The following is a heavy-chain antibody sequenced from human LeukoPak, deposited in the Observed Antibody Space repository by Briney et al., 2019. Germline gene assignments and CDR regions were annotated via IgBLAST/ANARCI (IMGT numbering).Heavy chain of an antibody. D-gene: IGHD3-16*02. J-gene: IGHJ4*02. CDR2: IKQDRSEK. CDR3: ARGRELSAY. V-gene: IGHV3-7*04. Sequence: GGSLRLSCAASGFTFRSYWMSWVRQAPGKGLEWVANIKQDRSEKYYVDSVKGRFTISRDNAKNSLYLQMNSLRAEDTAVYYCARGRELSAYWGQGTLVTVSS. CDR1: GFTFRSYW.